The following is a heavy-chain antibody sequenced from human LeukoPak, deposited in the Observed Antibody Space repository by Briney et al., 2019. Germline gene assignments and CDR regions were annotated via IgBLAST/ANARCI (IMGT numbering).Heavy chain of an antibody. J-gene: IGHJ4*02. D-gene: IGHD3-9*01. CDR1: GFTFSNYA. CDR3: VIWGDYDVLTGYYVPDY. V-gene: IGHV3-23*01. Sequence: GGSLRLSCVASGFTFSNYAMSWVRQAPGKGLEWVSAITGSGTNRYYADSLKGRFTTSRDNSKNTVFLQMNSLRHEDTAIYYCVIWGDYDVLTGYYVPDYWGQGTLVSVAS. CDR2: ITGSGTNR.